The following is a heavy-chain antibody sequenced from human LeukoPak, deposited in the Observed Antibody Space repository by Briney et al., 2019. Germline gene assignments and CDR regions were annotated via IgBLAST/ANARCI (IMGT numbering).Heavy chain of an antibody. J-gene: IGHJ4*02. CDR2: IRSKANNYAT. CDR3: TSLCSGGSCYPFDY. V-gene: IGHV3-73*01. CDR1: GFTFNDSA. Sequence: GGSLRLSCAASGFTFNDSAIHWVRQASGKGLEWVGLIRSKANNYATAYAASVKGRFTISRDDSKNTALLQMNSLKTEDTAVYYCTSLCSGGSCYPFDYWGQGTLVTVSS. D-gene: IGHD2-15*01.